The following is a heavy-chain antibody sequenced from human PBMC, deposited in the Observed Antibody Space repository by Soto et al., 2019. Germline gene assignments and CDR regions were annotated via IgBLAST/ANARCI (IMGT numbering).Heavy chain of an antibody. Sequence: GESLKISCSASGFTFSSYAMHWVRQAPGKGLEYVSAVSSNGGSTYYADSVKGRFTISRDNSKNTLYLQMSSLRAEDTAVYYCVKDLRLVAAAGPDQHLNWFDPWGQGTLVTVSS. CDR3: VKDLRLVAAAGPDQHLNWFDP. V-gene: IGHV3-64D*06. D-gene: IGHD6-13*01. CDR2: VSSNGGST. CDR1: GFTFSSYA. J-gene: IGHJ5*02.